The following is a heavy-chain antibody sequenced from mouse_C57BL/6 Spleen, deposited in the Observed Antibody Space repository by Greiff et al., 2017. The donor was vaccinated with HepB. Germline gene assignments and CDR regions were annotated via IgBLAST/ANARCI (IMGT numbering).Heavy chain of an antibody. CDR1: GFTFSDYG. D-gene: IGHD1-1*01. CDR2: ISSGSSTI. J-gene: IGHJ4*01. Sequence: EVKLVESGGGLVKPGGSLKLSCAASGFTFSDYGMHWVRQAPEKGLEWVAYISSGSSTIYYADTVKGRFTISRDNAKNTLFLQMTSLRSEDTAMYYCARGVLPDYYAMDYWGQGTSVTVSS. CDR3: ARGVLPDYYAMDY. V-gene: IGHV5-17*01.